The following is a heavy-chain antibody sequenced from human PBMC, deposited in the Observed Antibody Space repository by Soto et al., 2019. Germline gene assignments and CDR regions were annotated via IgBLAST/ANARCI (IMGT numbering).Heavy chain of an antibody. V-gene: IGHV1-8*01. CDR1: GYTFTSYD. CDR2: MNPNSGNT. Sequence: ASVKVSCKASGYTFTSYDINWVRQATGQGLEWMGWMNPNSGNTGYAQKFQGRVTMTRNTSISTAYMELSSLRSEDTAVYYCARGQYYDSSGYYPNFDYWGQGTLVTVSS. J-gene: IGHJ4*02. D-gene: IGHD3-22*01. CDR3: ARGQYYDSSGYYPNFDY.